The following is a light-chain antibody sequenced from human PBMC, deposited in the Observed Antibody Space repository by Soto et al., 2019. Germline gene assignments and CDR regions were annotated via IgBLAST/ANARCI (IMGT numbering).Light chain of an antibody. J-gene: IGLJ3*02. V-gene: IGLV1-44*01. Sequence: QSVLTQPPSAFGTPGQRVTISCSGSNSNIGTNAVNWYQQIPGTAPKLLIYSNNQRPSGVPDRFSGSKSGTSASLAISGLQSEDEADYYCVAWDDSLNGPVFGGGTKLTVL. CDR1: NSNIGTNA. CDR2: SNN. CDR3: VAWDDSLNGPV.